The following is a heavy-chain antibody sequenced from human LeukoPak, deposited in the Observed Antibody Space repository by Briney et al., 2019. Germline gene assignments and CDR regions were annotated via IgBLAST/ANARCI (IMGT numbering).Heavy chain of an antibody. J-gene: IGHJ6*02. V-gene: IGHV3-21*01. D-gene: IGHD3-10*01. CDR3: ASGLMVQGVIAYYYYYGMDV. CDR1: GFTFSSYS. CDR2: ISSSSSYI. Sequence: GGSLRLSCAASGFTFSSYSMNWVRQAPGKGLEWVSSISSSSSYIYYADSVKGRFTISRDNAKNSLYLQMNSLRAEDTAVYYCASGLMVQGVIAYYYYYGMDVWGQGTTVTVSS.